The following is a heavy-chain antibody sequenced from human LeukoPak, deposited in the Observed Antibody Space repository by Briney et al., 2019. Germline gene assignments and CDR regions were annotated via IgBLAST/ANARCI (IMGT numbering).Heavy chain of an antibody. Sequence: QPGGSLRLSCTASGFTFSSYAMSWVRQAPGKGLEWVSAISGSGGSTYYADSVKGRFTISRDNSKNTLYLQMNSLRAEDTAVYYCAKGTFWSGLLISYWGQGTLVTVSS. CDR1: GFTFSSYA. J-gene: IGHJ4*02. CDR2: ISGSGGST. D-gene: IGHD3-3*01. CDR3: AKGTFWSGLLISY. V-gene: IGHV3-23*01.